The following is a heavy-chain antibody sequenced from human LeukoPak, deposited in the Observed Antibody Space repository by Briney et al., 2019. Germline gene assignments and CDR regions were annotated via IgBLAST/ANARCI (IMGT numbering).Heavy chain of an antibody. CDR3: ARDSPYSSSSLFDY. Sequence: ASVKVSCRASGYTFTSYGISWVRQAPGQGLEWMGWISAYNDNTNYAQKLQGRVTMTTDTSTSTAYMELRSLRSDDTAVYYCARDSPYSSSSLFDYWGQGTLVTVSS. CDR1: GYTFTSYG. V-gene: IGHV1-18*01. J-gene: IGHJ4*02. D-gene: IGHD6-6*01. CDR2: ISAYNDNT.